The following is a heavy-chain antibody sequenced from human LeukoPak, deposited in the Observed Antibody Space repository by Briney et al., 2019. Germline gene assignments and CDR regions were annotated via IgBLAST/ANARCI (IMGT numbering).Heavy chain of an antibody. J-gene: IGHJ6*02. CDR2: IYHSGST. CDR1: GGSISSGGYY. CDR3: ARVRYSYELDV. D-gene: IGHD5-18*01. Sequence: SQTLSLTCTVSGGSISSGGYYWSWIRQPPGKGLEWIGYIYHSGSTYYSPSLKSRVTISVDRSKNQFSLKLSSVTAADTAVYYCARVRYSYELDVWGQGTTVTVSS. V-gene: IGHV4-30-2*01.